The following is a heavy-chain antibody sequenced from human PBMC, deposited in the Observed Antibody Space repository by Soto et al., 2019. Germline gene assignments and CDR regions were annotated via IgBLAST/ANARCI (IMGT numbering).Heavy chain of an antibody. Sequence: QGQLVQSEAEVKKPGASVKVSCKASGYTFTRYGISWVRQAPGQGLEWMGGISGYNGDTNYAQKFTDRVSXTXXXSXXTADMASRSLTSADTAVYYCANNGQTPYFYYGLDVWGQAAKVTVSS. D-gene: IGHD2-8*01. CDR3: ANNGQTPYFYYGLDV. CDR2: ISGYNGDT. J-gene: IGHJ6*02. V-gene: IGHV1-18*01. CDR1: GYTFTRYG.